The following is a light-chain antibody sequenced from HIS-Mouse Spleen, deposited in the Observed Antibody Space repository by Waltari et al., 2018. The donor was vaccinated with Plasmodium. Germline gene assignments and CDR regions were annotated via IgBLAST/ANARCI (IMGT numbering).Light chain of an antibody. Sequence: IVMTQSPATLSVSPGARATHCCRASQCVSSNLAWYQQNPGQAPRLLIYGASTRATGIPARFSGSGSGTEFTLTISSMQSEDFAVYYCQQYNNWPPTWTFGQGTKVEIK. CDR2: GAS. V-gene: IGKV3-15*01. J-gene: IGKJ1*01. CDR1: QCVSSN. CDR3: QQYNNWPPTWT.